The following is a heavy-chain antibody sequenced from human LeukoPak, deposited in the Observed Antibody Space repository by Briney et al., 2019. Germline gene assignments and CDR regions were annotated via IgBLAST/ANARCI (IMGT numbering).Heavy chain of an antibody. CDR3: ASRLRWQYYFAY. D-gene: IGHD4-23*01. J-gene: IGHJ4*02. CDR2: IIPIFGTA. Sequence: SVKVFCKASGGTFSSYSISWVRQPPGRGLEWMGGIIPIFGTANYAQKFQGRVTITTDESTSTAYVELSSLRSEDTAVYYGASRLRWQYYFAYWGQGTLVTVSS. V-gene: IGHV1-69*05. CDR1: GGTFSSYS.